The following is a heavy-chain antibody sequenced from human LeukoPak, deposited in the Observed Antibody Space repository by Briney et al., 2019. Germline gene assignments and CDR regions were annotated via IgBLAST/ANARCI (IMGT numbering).Heavy chain of an antibody. CDR1: GGSISSGSYY. V-gene: IGHV4-61*02. D-gene: IGHD1-1*01. J-gene: IGHJ5*02. CDR3: AREASTQPCNWFDP. Sequence: PSETLSLTCTVSGGSISSGSYYWSWIRQPAGKGLEWIGRIYTSGSTNYNPSLKSRVTISVDTSKNQFSLKLSTVTAADTAVYYCAREASTQPCNWFDPWGQGTLVTVSS. CDR2: IYTSGST.